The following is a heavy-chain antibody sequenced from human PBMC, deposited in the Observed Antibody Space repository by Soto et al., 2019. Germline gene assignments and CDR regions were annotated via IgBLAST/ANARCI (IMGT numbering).Heavy chain of an antibody. CDR3: ARDPPSVVVVAATPYFDS. CDR1: GFTFSSYA. D-gene: IGHD2-15*01. Sequence: ESGGGVVQPGRSLRLSCAASGFTFSSYAMHWVRQAPGKGLEWVAVISYDGSNKYYADSVKGRFTISRDNSKNTLYLQMNSLRAEDTALYYCARDPPSVVVVAATPYFDSWGQGTLVTVSS. J-gene: IGHJ4*02. CDR2: ISYDGSNK. V-gene: IGHV3-30-3*01.